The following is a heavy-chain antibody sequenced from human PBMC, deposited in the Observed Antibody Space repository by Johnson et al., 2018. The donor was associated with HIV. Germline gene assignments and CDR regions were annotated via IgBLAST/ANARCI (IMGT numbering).Heavy chain of an antibody. CDR1: GFTFDDYA. CDR3: AKETRDSRSAFDI. J-gene: IGHJ3*02. CDR2: ISWNSGSI. D-gene: IGHD3-22*01. Sequence: QLVESGGGLVQPGRSLRLSCAASGFTFDDYAMHWVRQAPGKGLEWVSGISWNSGSIGYADSVKGRFTISRGNAKNSLYLQMNSLRAEDTAVYYCAKETRDSRSAFDIWGQGTMVTVSS. V-gene: IGHV3-9*01.